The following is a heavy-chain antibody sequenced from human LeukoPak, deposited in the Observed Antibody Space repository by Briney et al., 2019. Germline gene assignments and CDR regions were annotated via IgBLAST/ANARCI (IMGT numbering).Heavy chain of an antibody. CDR1: GFTFSSYA. V-gene: IGHV3-30*04. CDR3: AKALAYYDSSGYYSGDAFDI. J-gene: IGHJ3*02. CDR2: ISYDGSNK. D-gene: IGHD3-22*01. Sequence: GGSLRLSCAASGFTFSSYATHWVRQAPGKGLEWVAVISYDGSNKHYADSVKGRFTISRDNSKNTLYLQMNSLRAEDTAVYYCAKALAYYDSSGYYSGDAFDIWGQGTMVTVSS.